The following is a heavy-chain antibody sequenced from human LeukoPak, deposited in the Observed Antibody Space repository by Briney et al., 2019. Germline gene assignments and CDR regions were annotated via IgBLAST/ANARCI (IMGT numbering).Heavy chain of an antibody. CDR3: AKEDVVVITIRYFQH. J-gene: IGHJ1*01. CDR1: GFTFSSYG. CDR2: ISYDGSNK. D-gene: IGHD3-22*01. Sequence: PGRSLRLSCAASGFTFSSYGMHWVRQAPGKGLGWVAVISYDGSNKYYADSVKGRFTISRDNSKNTLYLQMNSLRTEDTAIYYCAKEDVVVITIRYFQHWGQGTLVTVSS. V-gene: IGHV3-30*18.